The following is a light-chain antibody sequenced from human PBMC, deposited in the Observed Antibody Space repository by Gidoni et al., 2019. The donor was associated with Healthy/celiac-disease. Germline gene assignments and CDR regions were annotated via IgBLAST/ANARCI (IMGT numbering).Light chain of an antibody. CDR3: QSYDSSLSGSRV. J-gene: IGLJ3*02. V-gene: IGLV1-40*01. Sequence: QSVLPQPPSVSGAPGQRVTISCTGSSSNIGAGYDVHWYQQLPGTAPKLLIYVNSNRPSGVPDRFSGSKSGTSASLAITGLQAEDEADYYCQSYDSSLSGSRVFGGGTKLTVL. CDR1: SSNIGAGYD. CDR2: VNS.